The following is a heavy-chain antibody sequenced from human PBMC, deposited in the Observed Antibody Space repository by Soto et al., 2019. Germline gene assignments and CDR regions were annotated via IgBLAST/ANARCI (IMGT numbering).Heavy chain of an antibody. CDR2: FNPILSFS. CDR1: GDTFNFYT. CDR3: ATSFGSGSRAFDY. J-gene: IGHJ4*02. V-gene: IGHV1-69*02. D-gene: IGHD3-10*01. Sequence: QVQLVQSGAEVKKPGSSVKVSCKASGDTFNFYTINWVRQAPGLGLEWMGRFNPILSFSNSALKFQGRVTLTADKSTSTVYMVLSSLRSEDTDIYYCATSFGSGSRAFDYWGQGALVTVSS.